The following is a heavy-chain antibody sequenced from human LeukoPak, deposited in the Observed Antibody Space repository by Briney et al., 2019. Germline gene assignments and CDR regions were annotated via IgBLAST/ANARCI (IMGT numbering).Heavy chain of an antibody. CDR2: INHSGST. J-gene: IGHJ6*03. CDR1: GGSFSGYY. D-gene: IGHD6-13*01. Sequence: SETLSLTCAVYGGSFSGYYWSWIRQPPGKGLEWIGEINHSGSTNYNPSLKSRVTISVDTSKNQFSLKLSSVTAADTAVYYCARVRYSSSWYGYYYYYMDVWGKGTTVTVSS. V-gene: IGHV4-34*01. CDR3: ARVRYSSSWYGYYYYYMDV.